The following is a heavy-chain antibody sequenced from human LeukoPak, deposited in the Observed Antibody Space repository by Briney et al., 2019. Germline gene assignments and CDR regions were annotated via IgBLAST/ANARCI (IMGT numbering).Heavy chain of an antibody. V-gene: IGHV3-30-3*01. CDR2: ISYDGSNK. CDR1: GFTFSSYA. Sequence: GRSLRLSCAASGFTFSSYAMHWVRQAPGKGLEWVAVISYDGSNKYYADSVKGRFTISRDNSKNTLYLQMNSLRAEDTAVCYCAGPSGSLWYYGMDVWGQGTTVTVSS. CDR3: AGPSGSLWYYGMDV. D-gene: IGHD1-26*01. J-gene: IGHJ6*02.